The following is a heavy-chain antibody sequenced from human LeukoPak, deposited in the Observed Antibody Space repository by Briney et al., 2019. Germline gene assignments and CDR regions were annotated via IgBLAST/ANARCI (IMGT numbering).Heavy chain of an antibody. V-gene: IGHV1-2*02. D-gene: IGHD2-2*01. J-gene: IGHJ4*02. CDR1: GYTFTGYY. Sequence: GASVTVSCKASGYTFTGYYMHWVRQAPGQGLEWMGWINPNSGGTNYAQKFQGRVTMTRDTSISTAYMELSRLRSDDTAVYYCARGKARAPSIVVVPAAMRRMVREEDYWGQGTLVTVSS. CDR3: ARGKARAPSIVVVPAAMRRMVREEDY. CDR2: INPNSGGT.